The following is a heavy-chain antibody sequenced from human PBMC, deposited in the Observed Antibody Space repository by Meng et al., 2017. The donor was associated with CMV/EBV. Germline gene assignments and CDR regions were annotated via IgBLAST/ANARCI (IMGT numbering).Heavy chain of an antibody. Sequence: CQASGGTFRRYAIRWVRQAPGQGLEWMGGIIPIFGTANYAQKFQGRVTITTDESTSTAYMELSSLRSEDTAVYYCAIAARPHWDYFDYWGQGTLVTVSS. CDR3: AIAARPHWDYFDY. J-gene: IGHJ4*02. V-gene: IGHV1-69*05. CDR2: IIPIFGTA. CDR1: GGTFRRYA. D-gene: IGHD6-6*01.